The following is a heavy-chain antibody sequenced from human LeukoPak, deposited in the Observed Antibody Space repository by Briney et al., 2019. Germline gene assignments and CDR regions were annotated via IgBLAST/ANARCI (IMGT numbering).Heavy chain of an antibody. Sequence: GGSLRLSCAASGFTFSGYGMHWVRQAPGKGLEWVAVIWYDGSNKYYADSVKGRFTISRDNSKNTLYLQMNSLRAEDTAVYYCARDIGPGYGDPEGYWGQGTLVTVSS. J-gene: IGHJ4*02. V-gene: IGHV3-33*01. CDR3: ARDIGPGYGDPEGY. CDR1: GFTFSGYG. CDR2: IWYDGSNK. D-gene: IGHD4-17*01.